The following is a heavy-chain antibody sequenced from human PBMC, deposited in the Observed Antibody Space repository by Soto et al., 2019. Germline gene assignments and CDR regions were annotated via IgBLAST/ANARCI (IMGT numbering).Heavy chain of an antibody. CDR3: ARDMRYCSSTSCYGGMDV. J-gene: IGHJ6*02. Sequence: SEALSLTGTVSGGSIISYYWSWIRQPAGKGLEWIGRIYTSGSTNYNPSLKSRVTMSVDTSKNQFSLKLSSVTAADTAVYYCARDMRYCSSTSCYGGMDVWGQGTTVTVSS. V-gene: IGHV4-4*07. CDR1: GGSIISYY. CDR2: IYTSGST. D-gene: IGHD2-2*01.